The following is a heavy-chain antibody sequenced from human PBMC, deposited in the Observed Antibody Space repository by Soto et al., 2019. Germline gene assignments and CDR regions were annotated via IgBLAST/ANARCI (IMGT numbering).Heavy chain of an antibody. CDR2: ISGGGDTT. D-gene: IGHD3-10*01. CDR1: GFTFNNYA. CDR3: AKGRGGSGSLTPRVDF. Sequence: VQLLESGGGLVQPGGSLRLSCAASGFTFNNYAMTWVRQAPGKGLEWVSAISGGGDTTSYADSVKGRFTVSRDGSQNTLYLQMSSRRAEDTALYYCAKGRGGSGSLTPRVDFWGQGTLVTVSS. V-gene: IGHV3-23*01. J-gene: IGHJ4*02.